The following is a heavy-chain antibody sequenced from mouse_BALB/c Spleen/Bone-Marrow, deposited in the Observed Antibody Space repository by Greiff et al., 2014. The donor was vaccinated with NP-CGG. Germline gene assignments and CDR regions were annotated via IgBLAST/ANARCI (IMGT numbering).Heavy chain of an antibody. CDR1: GFTFSRYG. CDR2: ISSGGSYT. Sequence: EVHLVESGGDLVKPGGSLKLSCAASGFTFSRYGMSWVRQTPDKRLEWVANISSGGSYTYYPDSVKGRFTISRDNAKNTLYLHMSSLKSEDTAMYYCARQYGNLGVMDHWGQGTSVTVSS. V-gene: IGHV5-6*01. J-gene: IGHJ4*01. CDR3: ARQYGNLGVMDH. D-gene: IGHD2-1*01.